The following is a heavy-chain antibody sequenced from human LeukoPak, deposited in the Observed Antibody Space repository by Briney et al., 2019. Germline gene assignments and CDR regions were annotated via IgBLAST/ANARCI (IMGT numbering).Heavy chain of an antibody. CDR3: ARDLGSYPRGEDYFDY. D-gene: IGHD3-10*01. J-gene: IGHJ4*02. CDR1: GFTFSHFW. Sequence: GGSLRLSCAASGFTFSHFWMSWVRQAPGKGLEWVAIISGSGGSIFYTDSVKGRFTISIDNSKNTLYLQMNSLRAEDTAVYYCARDLGSYPRGEDYFDYWGQGTLVTVSS. V-gene: IGHV3-23*01. CDR2: ISGSGGSI.